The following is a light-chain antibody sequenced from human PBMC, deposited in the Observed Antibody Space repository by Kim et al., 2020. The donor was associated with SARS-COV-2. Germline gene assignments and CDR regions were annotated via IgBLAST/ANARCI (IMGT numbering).Light chain of an antibody. CDR2: DAS. CDR1: QSVSSY. CDR3: QQRSNWPPFT. V-gene: IGKV3-11*01. J-gene: IGKJ4*01. Sequence: EIVLTQSPATLSLSPGERATLSCRASQSVSSYLAWYQQKPGQAPRLLIYDASNSATGISARFSGGGSGTDFTLTISSLEPEDFAVYYCQQRSNWPPFTFGGGTKVDIK.